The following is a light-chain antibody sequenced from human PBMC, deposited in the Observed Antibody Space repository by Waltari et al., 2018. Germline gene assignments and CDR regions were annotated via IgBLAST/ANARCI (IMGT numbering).Light chain of an antibody. CDR3: QQYGDLPVS. CDR1: QDIRKY. Sequence: DIQMTQSPPSLAASVGDSVTITCRASQDIRKYLNWYQQKPVKAPHLLIYGTSNLEAGVPSRFSGHGSGTDFSFTITNLQPEDVATYFCQQYGDLPVSFGGGTKVEI. CDR2: GTS. V-gene: IGKV1-33*01. J-gene: IGKJ4*01.